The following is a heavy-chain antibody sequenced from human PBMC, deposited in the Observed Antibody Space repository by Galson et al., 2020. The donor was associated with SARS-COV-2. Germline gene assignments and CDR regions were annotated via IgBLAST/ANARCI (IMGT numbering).Heavy chain of an antibody. D-gene: IGHD3-22*01. V-gene: IGHV3-7*01. CDR3: ARNRDSSGYYYEIDY. J-gene: IGHJ4*02. CDR2: IKQDGSEK. CDR1: GFTFSSYW. Sequence: GESLKISCAASGFTFSSYWMSWVRQAPGKGLEWVANIKQDGSEKYYVDSVKGRFTISRDNAKSSLYLQMNSLRAEDTAVYYCARNRDSSGYYYEIDYWGQGTLVTVSS.